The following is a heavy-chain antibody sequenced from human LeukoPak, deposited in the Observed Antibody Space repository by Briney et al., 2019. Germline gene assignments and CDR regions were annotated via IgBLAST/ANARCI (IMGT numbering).Heavy chain of an antibody. CDR2: IKQDGSEK. CDR1: GFSFGDHA. V-gene: IGHV3-7*03. J-gene: IGHJ3*02. Sequence: PGGSLRLSCTGSGFSFGDHAMSWVRQAPGKGLEWVANIKQDGSEKYYVDSVKGRFTISRDNAKNSLYLQMNSLRAEDTAVYYCARVLVVVPAVYAFDIWGQGTMVTVSS. CDR3: ARVLVVVPAVYAFDI. D-gene: IGHD2-2*01.